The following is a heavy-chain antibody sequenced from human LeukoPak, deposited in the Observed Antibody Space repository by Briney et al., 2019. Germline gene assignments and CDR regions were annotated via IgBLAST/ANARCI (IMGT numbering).Heavy chain of an antibody. J-gene: IGHJ4*02. CDR3: AKSGPYHLVVATALDY. D-gene: IGHD2-21*02. CDR2: ISGSGGDT. CDR1: GFTFSTYA. V-gene: IGHV3-23*01. Sequence: GGSLRLSCVASGFTFSTYAMGWVRQAPGKGLEWVSGISGSGGDTYYADSVKGRFTISRDNSKNTLYLHMNSLRAEDTAVYYCAKSGPYHLVVATALDYWGQGALVTVSS.